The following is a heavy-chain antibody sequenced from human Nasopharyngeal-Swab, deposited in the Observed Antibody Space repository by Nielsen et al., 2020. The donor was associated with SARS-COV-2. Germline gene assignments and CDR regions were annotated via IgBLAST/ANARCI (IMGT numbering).Heavy chain of an antibody. D-gene: IGHD4-17*01. J-gene: IGHJ6*02. CDR1: GFTFSSYW. CDR2: IKQDGSEK. V-gene: IGHV3-7*01. Sequence: GESLKISCAASGFTFSSYWMNWVRQAPGKGLEWVANIKQDGSEKYYVDSVKGRFTISRDNAKNSLYLQMNSLRAEDTAVYYCARDGAFSSYYGPPFYYYYGMDVWGQGTTVTVSS. CDR3: ARDGAFSSYYGPPFYYYYGMDV.